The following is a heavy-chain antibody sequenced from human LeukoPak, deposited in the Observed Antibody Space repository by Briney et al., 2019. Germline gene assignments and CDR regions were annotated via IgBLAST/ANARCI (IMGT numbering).Heavy chain of an antibody. Sequence: SETLSLTCTVSCGSISSYYWSWIRQPPWKGLEWIGYIYYSGSTNYNPSLKSRVTISVDTSKNQFSLKLSSVTAADTAVYYCARSQVYYYDSSGYLDYWGQGTLVTVSS. J-gene: IGHJ4*02. CDR3: ARSQVYYYDSSGYLDY. V-gene: IGHV4-59*01. D-gene: IGHD3-22*01. CDR1: CGSISSYY. CDR2: IYYSGST.